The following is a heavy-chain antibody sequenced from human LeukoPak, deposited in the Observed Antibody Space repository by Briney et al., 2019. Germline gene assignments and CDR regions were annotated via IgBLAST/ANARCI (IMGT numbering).Heavy chain of an antibody. CDR3: ARDLIAVPGTGYYYYMDV. V-gene: IGHV1-2*02. D-gene: IGHD6-19*01. Sequence: ASVKVSCKVSGYTLTGYYMHWVRQAPGQGLEWMGWINPNSGGTNYAQKFQGRVTTTRDTSISTAYMELSRLRSDDTAVYYCARDLIAVPGTGYYYYMDVWGKGTTVTVSS. CDR2: INPNSGGT. J-gene: IGHJ6*03. CDR1: GYTLTGYY.